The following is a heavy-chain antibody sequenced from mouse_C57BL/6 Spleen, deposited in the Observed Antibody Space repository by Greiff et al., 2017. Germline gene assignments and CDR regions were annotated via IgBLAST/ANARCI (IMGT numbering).Heavy chain of an antibody. J-gene: IGHJ4*01. V-gene: IGHV1-42*01. CDR3: ARTYYDYDVNYAMDY. CDR1: GYSFTGYY. D-gene: IGHD2-4*01. Sequence: EVKLVESGPELVKPGASVKISCKASGYSFTGYYMNWVKQSPEKSLEWIGEINPSTGGTTYNQKFKAKATLTVDKSSSTAYMQLKSLTSEDSAVYYCARTYYDYDVNYAMDYWGQGTSVTVSS. CDR2: INPSTGGT.